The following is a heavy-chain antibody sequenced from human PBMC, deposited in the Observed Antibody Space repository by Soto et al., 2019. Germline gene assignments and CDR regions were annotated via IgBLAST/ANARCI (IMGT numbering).Heavy chain of an antibody. CDR2: IYHSGNT. D-gene: IGHD1-7*01. CDR3: VRTTAVPNSLRSRYFFDY. V-gene: IGHV4-31*09. Sequence: PSETLSLTCTVSGDSISSGGYYWSWIRQHPEKGLEWIGHIYHSGNTYYNPSLKSRVTISVDLSKNQFSLRLSSVTTADTALYYCVRTTAVPNSLRSRYFFDYWGQGTLVTVSS. CDR1: GDSISSGGYY. J-gene: IGHJ4*02.